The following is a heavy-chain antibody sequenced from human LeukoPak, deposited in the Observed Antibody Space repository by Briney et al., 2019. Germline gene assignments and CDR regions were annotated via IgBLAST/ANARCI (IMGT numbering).Heavy chain of an antibody. J-gene: IGHJ5*02. CDR1: GGSMSSYY. CDR3: ARLVGEQLWSRGGNWFDP. CDR2: IYYSGST. V-gene: IGHV4-59*12. Sequence: SETLSLTCTVSGGSMSSYYWSWIRQPPGKGLEWIGYIYYSGSTNYNPSLKSRVTISVDTSKNQFSLKLSSVTAADTAVYYCARLVGEQLWSRGGNWFDPWGQGTLVTVSS. D-gene: IGHD5-18*01.